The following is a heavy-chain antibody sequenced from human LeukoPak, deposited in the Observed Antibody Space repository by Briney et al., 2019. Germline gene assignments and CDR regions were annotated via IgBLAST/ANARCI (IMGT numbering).Heavy chain of an antibody. V-gene: IGHV4-59*08. Sequence: PSETLSLTCTVSGGSISSYYWSWIRQPPGKGLEWIGYIHYSGSTNYNPSLKSRITISVDTSKNQFSLKLRSVTAADMAVYYCARMAYDSSGSYHFDYWGQGTLVTVSS. CDR2: IHYSGST. D-gene: IGHD3-22*01. CDR1: GGSISSYY. CDR3: ARMAYDSSGSYHFDY. J-gene: IGHJ4*02.